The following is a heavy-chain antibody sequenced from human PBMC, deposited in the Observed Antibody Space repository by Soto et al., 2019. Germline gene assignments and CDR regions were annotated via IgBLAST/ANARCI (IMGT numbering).Heavy chain of an antibody. CDR3: ARDVDSSGWYGGYFDY. D-gene: IGHD6-19*01. Sequence: GASVKVSCKASGYTFTSYGISWVRQAPGQGLEWMGWISAYNGNTNYAQKLQGRVTMTTDTSTSTAYMELRGLRFDDTAVYYCARDVDSSGWYGGYFDYWGQGTLVTVS. CDR1: GYTFTSYG. CDR2: ISAYNGNT. V-gene: IGHV1-18*01. J-gene: IGHJ4*02.